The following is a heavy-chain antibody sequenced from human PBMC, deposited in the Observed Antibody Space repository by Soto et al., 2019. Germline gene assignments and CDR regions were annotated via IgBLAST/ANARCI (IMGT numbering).Heavy chain of an antibody. CDR3: AGRYGDAPTPNVAQCFQN. Sequence: EVHLVESGGGLVQRGGSLRLSCAASGFTFSKYWMSWVRQIPGKGLEWVANIKQDGSERYYVDSVKGRFTISRDNAKNLLYLTMNSLRAEDTAVYYWAGRYGDAPTPNVAQCFQNGGQGTLVTVSS. J-gene: IGHJ1*01. V-gene: IGHV3-7*01. D-gene: IGHD4-17*01. CDR2: IKQDGSER. CDR1: GFTFSKYW.